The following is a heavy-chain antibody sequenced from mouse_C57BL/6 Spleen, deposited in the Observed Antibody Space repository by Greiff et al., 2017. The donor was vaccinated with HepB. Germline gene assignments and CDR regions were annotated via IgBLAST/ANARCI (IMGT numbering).Heavy chain of an antibody. V-gene: IGHV1-64*01. CDR2: IHPNSGST. Sequence: QVQLQQPGAELVKPGASVKLSCKASGYTFTSYWMHWVKQRPGQGLEWIGVIHPNSGSTNYNEKFKSKATLTVDKSSSTAYMQLSSLTSEDSAVYYCARGYYDPWFAYWGQGTLVTVSA. CDR1: GYTFTSYW. CDR3: ARGYYDPWFAY. J-gene: IGHJ3*01. D-gene: IGHD2-4*01.